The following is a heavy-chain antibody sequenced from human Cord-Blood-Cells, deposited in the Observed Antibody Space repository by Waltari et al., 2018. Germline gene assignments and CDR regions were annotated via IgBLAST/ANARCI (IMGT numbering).Heavy chain of an antibody. J-gene: IGHJ3*02. Sequence: QVQLMESGGGVVQPGRSLRLSCAASGFTSSSYAMHWVRQAPGKGLEVVAVISYDGSNQYYADSVKGRVTISRDNSKNALYRQMNSLRAEDTAVYYCASDPVRGSASDAFDIWGQGTMVTVSS. D-gene: IGHD3-10*01. CDR3: ASDPVRGSASDAFDI. CDR1: GFTSSSYA. CDR2: ISYDGSNQ. V-gene: IGHV3-30*04.